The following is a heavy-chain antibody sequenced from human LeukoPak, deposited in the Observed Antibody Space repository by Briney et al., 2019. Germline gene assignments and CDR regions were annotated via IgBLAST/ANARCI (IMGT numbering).Heavy chain of an antibody. D-gene: IGHD5-18*01. CDR3: AKDLKGGRGYSYGPLDY. V-gene: IGHV3-43*01. CDR2: ISWDGGST. J-gene: IGHJ4*02. Sequence: GGSLRLSCAASGFTFDDYTMHWVRQAPGKGLEWVSLISWDGGSTYYADSVKGRFTISRDNSKNSLYLQMNSLRTEDTALYYCAKDLKGGRGYSYGPLDYWGQGTLVTVSS. CDR1: GFTFDDYT.